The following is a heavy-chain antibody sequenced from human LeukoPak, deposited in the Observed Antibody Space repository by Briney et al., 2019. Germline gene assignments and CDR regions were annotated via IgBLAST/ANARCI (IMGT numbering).Heavy chain of an antibody. CDR3: AREDGDWFDP. J-gene: IGHJ5*02. CDR2: ISSSSSYI. D-gene: IGHD3-16*01. CDR1: GVTFSSYS. V-gene: IGHV3-21*01. Sequence: GGSLRLSCAASGVTFSSYSMNWVRQAPGKGLEWVSSISSSSSYIYYADSVKGRFTISRDNAKNSLYLQMNSLRAEDTAVYYCAREDGDWFDPWGQGTLVTVSS.